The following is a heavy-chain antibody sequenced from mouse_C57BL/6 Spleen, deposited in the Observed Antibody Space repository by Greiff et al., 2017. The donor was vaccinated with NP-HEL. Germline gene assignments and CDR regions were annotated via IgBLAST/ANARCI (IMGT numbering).Heavy chain of an antibody. CDR3: ARGGQGFAY. CDR1: GYTFTSYW. Sequence: QVQLQQPGAELVKPGASVKLSCKASGYTFTSYWMQWVKQRPGQGLEWIGEIDPSDSYTNYNQKFKAKATLTVDTSSSTAYMQLSSLTSEDSAVYYCARGGQGFAYWGQGTLVTVSA. D-gene: IGHD3-3*01. CDR2: IDPSDSYT. V-gene: IGHV1-50*01. J-gene: IGHJ3*01.